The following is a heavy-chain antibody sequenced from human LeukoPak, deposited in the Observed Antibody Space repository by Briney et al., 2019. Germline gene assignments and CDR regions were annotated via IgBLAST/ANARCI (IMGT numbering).Heavy chain of an antibody. V-gene: IGHV3-74*01. CDR2: INSDGSST. Sequence: PGGCLRLSCAASGFTFSSYWMHWVRQAPGKGLVWVSRINSDGSSTTYADSVKGRFTISRDNAKNTLYLQMNSLRVEDTAVYYCAREWSGSPAYWGQGTLVTVSS. D-gene: IGHD1-26*01. CDR3: AREWSGSPAY. J-gene: IGHJ4*02. CDR1: GFTFSSYW.